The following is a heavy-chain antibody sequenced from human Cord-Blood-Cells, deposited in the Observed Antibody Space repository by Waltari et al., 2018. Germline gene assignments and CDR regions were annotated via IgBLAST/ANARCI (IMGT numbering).Heavy chain of an antibody. CDR1: GFTFDDYA. J-gene: IGHJ4*02. CDR2: ISWNSGSI. Sequence: EVQLVESGGGLVQPGRSLRLSCAASGFTFDDYAMHWVRQAPGKGLEWVSGISWNSGSIGYADSVKGRFTISRDNAKNSLYLQMNSLRAEDTALYYCAKGREVRGAVNFDYWGQGTLVTVSS. D-gene: IGHD3-10*01. CDR3: AKGREVRGAVNFDY. V-gene: IGHV3-9*01.